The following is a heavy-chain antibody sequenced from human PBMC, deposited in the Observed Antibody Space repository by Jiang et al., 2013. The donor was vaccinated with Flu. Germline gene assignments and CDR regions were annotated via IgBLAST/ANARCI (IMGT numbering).Heavy chain of an antibody. J-gene: IGHJ4*02. V-gene: IGHV2-5*02. CDR3: AHTVLTIFGVVTRGDNFDY. Sequence: KPTQTLTLTCTFSGFSLSTSGVGVGWIRQPPGKALEWLALIYWDDDKRYSPSLKSRLTITKDTSKNQVVLTMTNMDPVDTATYYCAHTVLTIFGVVTRGDNFDYWGQGTLVTVSS. CDR1: GFSLSTSGVG. CDR2: IYWDDDK. D-gene: IGHD3-3*01.